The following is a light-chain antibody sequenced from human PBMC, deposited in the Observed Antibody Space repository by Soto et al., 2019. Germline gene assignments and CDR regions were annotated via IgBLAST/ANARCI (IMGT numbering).Light chain of an antibody. CDR2: AAS. J-gene: IGKJ2*01. Sequence: DIQMTQSPSSLSASVGDRVTITCRASQSISNYLNWYQQKPGRAPKLLIYAASTLQSGVPSRFSGRGSGTDFTLTISSLHPEDFATYYCQRSYTTPYTFGQGTKLEIK. CDR1: QSISNY. CDR3: QRSYTTPYT. V-gene: IGKV1-39*01.